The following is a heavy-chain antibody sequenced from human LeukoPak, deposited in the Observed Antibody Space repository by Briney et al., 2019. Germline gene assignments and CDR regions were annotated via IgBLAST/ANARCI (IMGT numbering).Heavy chain of an antibody. J-gene: IGHJ4*02. D-gene: IGHD2-15*01. CDR2: INHSGST. Sequence: SETLSLTCAVYGGSFSGYYWSWIRQPPGKGLEWIGEINHSGSTNYNPSLKSRVTISVDTSKNQFSLKLSSVTAADTAVYYCARRRSWGCLDYWGQGTLVTVSS. V-gene: IGHV4-34*01. CDR3: ARRRSWGCLDY. CDR1: GGSFSGYY.